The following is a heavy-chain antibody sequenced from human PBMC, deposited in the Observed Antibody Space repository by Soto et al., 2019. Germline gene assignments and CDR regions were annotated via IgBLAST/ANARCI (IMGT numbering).Heavy chain of an antibody. D-gene: IGHD3-16*01. CDR1: GFTFSSYE. V-gene: IGHV3-48*03. J-gene: IGHJ5*02. Sequence: PGGSLRLSCAASGFTFSSYEMNWARQAPGKGLEWVSYISKSGSIIHFADSVKGRFAISRDNAKNTLYLQMSSLRAEDTALYYCARDLSPYSDYYDESTSETWFDPWGQGTLVTVSS. CDR3: ARDLSPYSDYYDESTSETWFDP. CDR2: ISKSGSII.